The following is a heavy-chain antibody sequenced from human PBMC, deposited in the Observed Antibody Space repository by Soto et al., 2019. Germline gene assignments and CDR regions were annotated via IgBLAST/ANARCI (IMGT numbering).Heavy chain of an antibody. V-gene: IGHV1-3*01. D-gene: IGHD5-12*01. Sequence: ASVKVSCKASGHTFTSHAMHWVRQAPGQRLEWMGWINSANGNTKYSQKFQGRATITRDTSASTAYMELSSLRSEDTAVYYCASQRSEWLLFASWGQGTLVTVSS. CDR2: INSANGNT. J-gene: IGHJ4*02. CDR1: GHTFTSHA. CDR3: ASQRSEWLLFAS.